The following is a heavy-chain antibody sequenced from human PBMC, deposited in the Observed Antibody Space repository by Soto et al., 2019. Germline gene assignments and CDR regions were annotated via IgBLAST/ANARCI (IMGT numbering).Heavy chain of an antibody. CDR1: GYTFTSYD. V-gene: IGHV1-8*01. Sequence: QVQLVQSGAEVKKPGASVKVSCKASGYTFTSYDINWVRQATGQGLEWMGWMNPNSGNTGYAQKFQGRVTMTRNTSIRTAYMELSSLRSEDTAVYYCSSGPYYYYSMDVWGKGTTVTVSS. CDR3: SSGPYYYYSMDV. J-gene: IGHJ6*03. CDR2: MNPNSGNT.